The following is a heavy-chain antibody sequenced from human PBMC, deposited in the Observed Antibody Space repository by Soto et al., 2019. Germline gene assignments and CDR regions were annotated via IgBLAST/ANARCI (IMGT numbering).Heavy chain of an antibody. D-gene: IGHD6-13*01. Sequence: QVQLVQSGAEVKKPGSSVKVSCKASGGTFNNYAITWVRQAPGQGLEWMGGIITILGTANYAQKFQGRVTITADEYTSTSYMELSSLISEDTAVYYCASSYVTSGYGDYWGHGTLVTV. V-gene: IGHV1-69*01. CDR2: IITILGTA. CDR1: GGTFNNYA. CDR3: ASSYVTSGYGDY. J-gene: IGHJ4*01.